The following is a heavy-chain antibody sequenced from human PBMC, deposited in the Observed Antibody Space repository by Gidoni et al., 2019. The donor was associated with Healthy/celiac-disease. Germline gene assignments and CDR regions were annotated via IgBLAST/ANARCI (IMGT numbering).Heavy chain of an antibody. D-gene: IGHD3-22*01. CDR3: AKDIFLRGIVVAAFDY. CDR2: ISWDGDST. Sequence: EVHLVESGGVVVQPGGSLRLSCAASGFTFDVYTMHWVRQAPGKGLEWVSLISWDGDSTYYADSVKGRFTISRDNSKNSLYLQMNSLRTEDTALYYCAKDIFLRGIVVAAFDYWGQGTLVTVSS. V-gene: IGHV3-43*01. CDR1: GFTFDVYT. J-gene: IGHJ4*02.